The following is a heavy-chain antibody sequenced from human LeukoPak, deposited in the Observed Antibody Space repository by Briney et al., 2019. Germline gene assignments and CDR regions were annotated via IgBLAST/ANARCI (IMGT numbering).Heavy chain of an antibody. CDR3: ASERPHCSGGSCYSRFDP. V-gene: IGHV3-53*01. CDR1: GFTVSSKY. Sequence: PGGSLRLSRAASGFTVSSKYMSGVRQAPRKGREWVALMYSVGSTYYADSVKGRFTISRDNSKNTLYLQMNSLRAEDTAVYYCASERPHCSGGSCYSRFDPWGQGTLVTVSS. D-gene: IGHD2-15*01. CDR2: MYSVGST. J-gene: IGHJ5*02.